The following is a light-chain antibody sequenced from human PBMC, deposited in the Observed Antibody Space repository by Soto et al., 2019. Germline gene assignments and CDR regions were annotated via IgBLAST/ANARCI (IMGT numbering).Light chain of an antibody. Sequence: QSALTQPASVSGSPGQSITISCTGTSGDVGGHNYVSWYQQYPGKAPKLIIYEVTDRPSGVSNRFSGSKSGNTASLTISGPQGRDGGDYYCISYVSRTPLGVFGTGPKLTVL. CDR3: ISYVSRTPLGV. J-gene: IGLJ1*01. CDR1: SGDVGGHNY. V-gene: IGLV2-14*01. CDR2: EVT.